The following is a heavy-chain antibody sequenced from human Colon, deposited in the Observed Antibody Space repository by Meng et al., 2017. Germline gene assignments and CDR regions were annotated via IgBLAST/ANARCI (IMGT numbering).Heavy chain of an antibody. J-gene: IGHJ4*02. V-gene: IGHV4-34*01. D-gene: IGHD5-24*01. CDR2: INHSGST. CDR3: ARELATIRDY. CDR1: SGSFSGYY. Sequence: QLQLQQWGAGLLKPSETLSLTCAVYSGSFSGYYWSWIRQPPGKGLEWIGEINHSGSTNYNPSLKSRVTISVDTSNNQFSLKLTSVTAADTAVYYCARELATIRDYWGRGTLVTVSS.